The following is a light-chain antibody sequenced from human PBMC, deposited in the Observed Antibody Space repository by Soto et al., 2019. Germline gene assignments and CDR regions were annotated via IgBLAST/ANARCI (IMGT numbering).Light chain of an antibody. CDR3: SSYTSSSTQV. Sequence: ALTQPASVSGSPGQSITISCTGTSSDVGGYNYVSWYQQHPGKAPKLMIYDVSNRPSGVSNRFSGSKSGNTASLTISGLQAEDEADYYCSSYTSSSTQVXGTGTKVTVL. J-gene: IGLJ1*01. CDR2: DVS. CDR1: SSDVGGYNY. V-gene: IGLV2-14*01.